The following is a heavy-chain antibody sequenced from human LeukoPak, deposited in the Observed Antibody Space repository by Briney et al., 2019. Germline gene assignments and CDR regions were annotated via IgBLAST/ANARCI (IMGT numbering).Heavy chain of an antibody. V-gene: IGHV1-18*01. D-gene: IGHD3-22*01. CDR2: XXAYNGNT. J-gene: IGHJ4*02. Sequence: GLEGXXXXXAYNGNTNYAQKLQRRVTMTTDTSTSTAYMELRSLRSDDTAVYYCARGALYYYDETHLPGYFDYWGQGTLVTVSS. CDR3: ARGALYYYDETHLPGYFDY.